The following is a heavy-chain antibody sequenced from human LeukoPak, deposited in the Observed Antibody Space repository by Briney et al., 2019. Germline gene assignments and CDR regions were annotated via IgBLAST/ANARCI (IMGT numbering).Heavy chain of an antibody. J-gene: IGHJ4*02. CDR1: GFTFSSYW. CDR2: INSDGSDT. Sequence: GGSLRLSCAASGFTFSSYWMHWVRQAPGKGLVWVSRINSDGSDTSYADSVKGRFTISRDNAKSTLYLQMNSLRAEDTSVYYCARVPTVTGGFDYWGQGTLVTVSS. CDR3: ARVPTVTGGFDY. D-gene: IGHD4-11*01. V-gene: IGHV3-74*01.